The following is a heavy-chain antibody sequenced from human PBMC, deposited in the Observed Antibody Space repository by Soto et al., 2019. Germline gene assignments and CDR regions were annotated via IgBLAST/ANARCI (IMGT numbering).Heavy chain of an antibody. D-gene: IGHD2-15*01. J-gene: IGHJ6*02. Sequence: SETLSLTCAVSGGSITSSNWWSWARQPPGQGLEWIGEIYHSGSTKSNTSLKSRVTISVDKTKNQVSLKLSSVTAADTAVYYCARVGYCSGGSCPVYYGMDVWGQGTTVTVSS. CDR1: GGSITSSNW. CDR3: ARVGYCSGGSCPVYYGMDV. V-gene: IGHV4-4*02. CDR2: IYHSGST.